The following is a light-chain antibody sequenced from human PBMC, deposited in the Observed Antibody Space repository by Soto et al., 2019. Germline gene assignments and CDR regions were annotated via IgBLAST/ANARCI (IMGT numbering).Light chain of an antibody. Sequence: EIVLTQSPGTLSLSPGERATLSCRASQSVSSSYLAWYQQKPGQAPRLFIYGASNRATGIPDRFSGSGSGTDFTLTITRLEPEDFAVYYCQQYGSSITFGPGTKVDIK. CDR3: QQYGSSIT. V-gene: IGKV3-20*01. J-gene: IGKJ3*01. CDR2: GAS. CDR1: QSVSSSY.